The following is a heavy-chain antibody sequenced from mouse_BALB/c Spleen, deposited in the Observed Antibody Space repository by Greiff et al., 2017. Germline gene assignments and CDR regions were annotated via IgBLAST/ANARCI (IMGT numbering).Heavy chain of an antibody. J-gene: IGHJ3*01. CDR2: INPYNGAT. Sequence: EVQLQQSGPELVKPGASVKISCKASGYSFTGYYMHWVKQSHVKSLEWIGRINPYNGATSYNQNFKDKASLTVDKSSSTAYMELHSLTSEDSAVYYCARGDGNYPWFAYWGQGTLVTVSA. CDR3: ARGDGNYPWFAY. D-gene: IGHD2-1*01. CDR1: GYSFTGYY. V-gene: IGHV1-31*01.